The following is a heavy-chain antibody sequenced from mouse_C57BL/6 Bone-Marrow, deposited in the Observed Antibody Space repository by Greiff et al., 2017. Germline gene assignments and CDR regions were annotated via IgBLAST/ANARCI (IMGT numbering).Heavy chain of an antibody. CDR3: ARKRDYSNTWFAY. V-gene: IGHV1-64*01. CDR1: GYTFTSYW. D-gene: IGHD2-5*01. Sequence: QVQLQQSGAELVKPGASVKLSCKASGYTFTSYWMHWVKQRPGQGLEWIGMIHPNSGSTNYNEKFKSKDTLTVDKSSSTAYMQLSSLTSEDSAVYYCARKRDYSNTWFAYWGKGTLVTVSA. J-gene: IGHJ3*01. CDR2: IHPNSGST.